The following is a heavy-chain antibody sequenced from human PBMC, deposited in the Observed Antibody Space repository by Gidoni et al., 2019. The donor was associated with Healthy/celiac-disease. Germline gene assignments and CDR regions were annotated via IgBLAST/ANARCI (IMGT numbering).Heavy chain of an antibody. CDR1: GYRFPSYW. CDR2: IYPGDSDT. D-gene: IGHD2-15*01. V-gene: IGHV5-51*01. CDR3: ARAIGYCSGGSCYPDAFDI. Sequence: EVQLVQSGAEVKKPGESLTISCKGSGYRFPSYWLGWVRPMPGKGLEWMGIIYPGDSDTRYSPSFQGQVTISADKSISTAYLQWSSLKASDTAMYYCARAIGYCSGGSCYPDAFDIWGQGTMVTVSS. J-gene: IGHJ3*02.